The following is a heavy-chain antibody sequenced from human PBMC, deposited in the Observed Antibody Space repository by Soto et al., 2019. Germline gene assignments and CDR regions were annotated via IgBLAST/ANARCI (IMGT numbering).Heavy chain of an antibody. CDR3: ARAVPEPGYGGNSEARFDY. D-gene: IGHD4-17*01. V-gene: IGHV6-1*01. J-gene: IGHJ4*02. CDR1: GDSVSSNSAA. CDR2: TYYRSKWYN. Sequence: KQSQTLSLTCAISGDSVSSNSAAWNWIRQSPSRGLEWLGRTYYRSKWYNDYAVSVKSRITINPDTSKNQFSLQLNSVTPEDTAVYYCARAVPEPGYGGNSEARFDYWGQGTLVTVSS.